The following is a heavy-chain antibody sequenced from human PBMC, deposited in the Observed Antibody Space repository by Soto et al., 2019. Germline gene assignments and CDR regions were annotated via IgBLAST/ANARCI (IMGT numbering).Heavy chain of an antibody. J-gene: IGHJ4*02. Sequence: QVQLVQSGAEVKKPGASVKVSCKASGYTFTSYYMHWVRQAPGQGLEWMGIINPSGGSTSYAQKFQGRVTMTRDTSTSTVYMELSSLRSEDTDVYYCARDSAMVRGVIPNTPFDYWGQGTLVTVSS. D-gene: IGHD3-10*01. V-gene: IGHV1-46*01. CDR1: GYTFTSYY. CDR2: INPSGGST. CDR3: ARDSAMVRGVIPNTPFDY.